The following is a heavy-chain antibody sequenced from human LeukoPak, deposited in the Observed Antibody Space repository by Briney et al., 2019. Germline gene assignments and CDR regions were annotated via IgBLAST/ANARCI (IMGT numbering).Heavy chain of an antibody. J-gene: IGHJ4*02. CDR2: INHSGST. D-gene: IGHD4-23*01. Sequence: SETLSLTCAVYGGSFSGYYWSWIRQPPGKGLEWIGEINHSGSTNYNPSLKSRVTISLDTSKNQFYLKLSSVTAADTAVYYCARGITPDYWGQGTLVTVSS. CDR1: GGSFSGYY. CDR3: ARGITPDY. V-gene: IGHV4-34*01.